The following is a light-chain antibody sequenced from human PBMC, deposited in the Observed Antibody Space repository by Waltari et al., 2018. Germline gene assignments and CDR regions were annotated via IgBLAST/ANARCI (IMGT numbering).Light chain of an antibody. CDR3: QQSYSTLYT. CDR1: QSISSY. J-gene: IGKJ2*01. V-gene: IGKV1-39*01. CDR2: AAS. Sequence: DIQMTQSPSSLSASVGDRVTITCRASQSISSYLNWYQQKPGKAPKLLIYAASRLQSGVPSRFSGSGSGTDFTLTISSLQPEDFATYYCQQSYSTLYTFGQGTKLEIK.